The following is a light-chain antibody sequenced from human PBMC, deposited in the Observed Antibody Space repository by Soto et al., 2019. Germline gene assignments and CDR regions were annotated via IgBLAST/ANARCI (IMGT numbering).Light chain of an antibody. V-gene: IGKV1-39*01. CDR1: QSISTY. CDR3: QQSFGAPQT. J-gene: IGKJ1*01. CDR2: GAY. Sequence: DIQMTQSPSSLSASLGDRVTVTCRASQSISTYLNWFQQRPGKAPKLLIYGAYTLQDGVPSRFSGSGSETEFTLTISSLQPEDFATYYCQQSFGAPQTFGQGTKVDIK.